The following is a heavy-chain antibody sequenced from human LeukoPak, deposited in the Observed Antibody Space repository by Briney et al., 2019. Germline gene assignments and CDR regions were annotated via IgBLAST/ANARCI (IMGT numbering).Heavy chain of an antibody. CDR2: INHSGST. CDR1: GGSFSGYY. Sequence: SETLSLTCAVYGGSFSGYYWSWIRQLPGKGLEWIGEINHSGSTNYNPSLKSRVTISVDTSKNQFSLKLSSVTAADTAVYYCARVHNWGFDYWGQGTLVTVSS. D-gene: IGHD7-27*01. J-gene: IGHJ4*02. V-gene: IGHV4-34*01. CDR3: ARVHNWGFDY.